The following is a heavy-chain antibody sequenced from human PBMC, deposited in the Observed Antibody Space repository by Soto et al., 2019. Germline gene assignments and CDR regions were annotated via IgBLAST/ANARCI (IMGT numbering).Heavy chain of an antibody. CDR1: GGSISSGSYY. CDR3: ARSDSSTKTRYYFDR. D-gene: IGHD3-22*01. CDR2: IYSTEST. Sequence: PSETLSLTCTVSGGSISSGSYYWTWIRQHPGKGLEWIGHIYSTESTNYNPSLKSRLTISVDMSASQFSLKLSSVTVADTAVYYCARSDSSTKTRYYFDRWGQGTLVTVSS. J-gene: IGHJ4*02. V-gene: IGHV4-31*03.